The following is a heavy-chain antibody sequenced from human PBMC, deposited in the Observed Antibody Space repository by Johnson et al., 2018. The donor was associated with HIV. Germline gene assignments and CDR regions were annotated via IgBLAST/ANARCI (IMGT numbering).Heavy chain of an antibody. J-gene: IGHJ3*02. CDR3: AKDGPLNYYDSIGYYLELGDAFDI. D-gene: IGHD3-22*01. CDR2: INWNGGST. CDR1: GFTFDDYG. Sequence: VQLVESGGGVVRPGGSLRLSCAASGFTFDDYGMTWVRQAPGKGLEWVSGINWNGGSTGYADSVKGRFTISRDNSKNTLYLQMNSLRAEDTAVYYCAKDGPLNYYDSIGYYLELGDAFDIWGQGTMVTVSS. V-gene: IGHV3-20*04.